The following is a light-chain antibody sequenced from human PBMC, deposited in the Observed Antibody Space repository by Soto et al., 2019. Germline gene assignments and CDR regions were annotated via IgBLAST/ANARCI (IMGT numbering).Light chain of an antibody. CDR1: QGIRND. Sequence: AIQMTQSPSSLSASVGDRVTITCRASQGIRNDLGWYQQKPGKAPKLLIYAASSLQSGVPSRFSGSGSGTDFTLTISSLQPEDFSTYYCLDDYYYPRTFGQGTKVEIK. CDR3: LDDYYYPRT. J-gene: IGKJ1*01. CDR2: AAS. V-gene: IGKV1-6*01.